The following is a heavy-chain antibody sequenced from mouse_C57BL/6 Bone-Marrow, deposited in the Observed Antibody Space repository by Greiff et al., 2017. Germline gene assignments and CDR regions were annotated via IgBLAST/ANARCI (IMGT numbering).Heavy chain of an antibody. V-gene: IGHV1-59*01. J-gene: IGHJ4*01. CDR2: IDPSDSYT. Sequence: QVQLQQSGAELVRPGTSVKLSCKASGYTFTSYWMHWVKQRPGQGLEWIGVIDPSDSYTNSNQKFKGKATLTVDTSSSTAYMQLSSLTSEDSAVYYCARGNYWGQGTSGTVSS. CDR1: GYTFTSYW. CDR3: ARGNY.